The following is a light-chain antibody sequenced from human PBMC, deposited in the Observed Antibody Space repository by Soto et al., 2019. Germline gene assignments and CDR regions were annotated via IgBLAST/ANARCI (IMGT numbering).Light chain of an antibody. CDR2: GAS. Sequence: EIVLTQSPGTLSLSPGERATLSCRASQSVSSSYLAWYQQKPGQAPRLLIYGASSRATGIPDRFSGSGSGTDFTLTISRLEPEDFAVYHCQHYGSSLWTFGQGPKV. V-gene: IGKV3-20*01. CDR3: QHYGSSLWT. CDR1: QSVSSSY. J-gene: IGKJ1*01.